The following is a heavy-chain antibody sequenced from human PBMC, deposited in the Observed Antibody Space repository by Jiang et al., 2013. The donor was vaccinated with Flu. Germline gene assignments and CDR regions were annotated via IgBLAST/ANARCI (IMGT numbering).Heavy chain of an antibody. Sequence: EWMGSKSTLSGGRHKLRTEVQGRVTMTRDTSTSTVYMELSSLRSEDTAVYYCARVLDYYDSSGYFGYWGQGTLVTVSS. J-gene: IGHJ4*02. CDR2: STLSGGRH. D-gene: IGHD3-22*01. CDR3: ARVLDYYDSSGYFGY. V-gene: IGHV1-46*03.